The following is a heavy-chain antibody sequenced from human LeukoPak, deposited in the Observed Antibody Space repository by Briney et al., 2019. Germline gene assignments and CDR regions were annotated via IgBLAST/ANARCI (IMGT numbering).Heavy chain of an antibody. Sequence: PGGSLRLSCAASGFTFSNYAMRWVRQAPGKGLEWVAVISYDGSNKYYADSVKGRFTISRDNSKNTLYLQMNSLRAEDTAVYYCARGQLDIVVVVAATRWPEYFQHWGQGTLVTVSS. CDR2: ISYDGSNK. J-gene: IGHJ1*01. D-gene: IGHD2-15*01. CDR1: GFTFSNYA. CDR3: ARGQLDIVVVVAATRWPEYFQH. V-gene: IGHV3-30-3*01.